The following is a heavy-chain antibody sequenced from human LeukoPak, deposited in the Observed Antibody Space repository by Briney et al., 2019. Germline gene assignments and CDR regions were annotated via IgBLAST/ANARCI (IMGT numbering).Heavy chain of an antibody. V-gene: IGHV3-48*03. CDR2: ITASGTTI. J-gene: IGHJ4*02. Sequence: PGGSLRLSCAVSGFLFKTYEMTWVRQAPGKGLEWLSSITASGTTIYYADSVRGRFRISRDNAKTSLFLHLNSLKSEDTGIYYCARTIMRDSGWSFYFDSWGQGTLVTVSS. CDR3: ARTIMRDSGWSFYFDS. D-gene: IGHD6-19*01. CDR1: GFLFKTYE.